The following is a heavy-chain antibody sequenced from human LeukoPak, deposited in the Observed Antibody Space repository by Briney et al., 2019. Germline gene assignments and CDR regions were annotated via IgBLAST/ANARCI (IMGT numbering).Heavy chain of an antibody. CDR3: AKVAWGDYGEYYFDY. CDR1: GFTFSTYC. J-gene: IGHJ4*02. Sequence: PGGSLRLSCATSGFTFSTYCMNWVRQAPGKGLEWVSYISSSSTIYYADSVKGRFTISRDNSKNTLYLQMNSLRAEDTAVYYCAKVAWGDYGEYYFDYWGQGTLVTVSS. CDR2: ISSSSTI. D-gene: IGHD4-17*01. V-gene: IGHV3-48*01.